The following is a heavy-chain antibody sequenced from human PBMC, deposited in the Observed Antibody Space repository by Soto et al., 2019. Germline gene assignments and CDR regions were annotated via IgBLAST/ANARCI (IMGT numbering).Heavy chain of an antibody. CDR3: ARENSSGWADWFDP. J-gene: IGHJ5*02. Sequence: EVQLLESGGGLVQPGGSLRLSCAASGFTFSRYAMSWVRQAPGKGLEWVSVIYSGGSTYYADSVKGRFTISRDNSKNTLYLQMNSLRAEDTAVYYCARENSSGWADWFDPWGQGTLVTVSS. V-gene: IGHV3-23*03. CDR2: IYSGGST. CDR1: GFTFSRYA. D-gene: IGHD6-19*01.